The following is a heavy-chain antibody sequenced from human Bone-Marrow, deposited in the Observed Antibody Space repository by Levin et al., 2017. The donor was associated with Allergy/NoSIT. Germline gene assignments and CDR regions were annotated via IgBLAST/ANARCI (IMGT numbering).Heavy chain of an antibody. CDR3: AREASVSYVMDV. CDR2: ISSNGDT. CDR1: DGAVSRGRHF. J-gene: IGHJ6*02. V-gene: IGHV4-61*01. D-gene: IGHD3-10*02. Sequence: TPSETLSLTCSVSDGAVSRGRHFWSWIRQPPGKGLEWIGYISSNGDTNYNPSLKSRLSISVETSKNQFSMKLTSVTAADTAIYYCAREASVSYVMDVWGQGTTVTVSS.